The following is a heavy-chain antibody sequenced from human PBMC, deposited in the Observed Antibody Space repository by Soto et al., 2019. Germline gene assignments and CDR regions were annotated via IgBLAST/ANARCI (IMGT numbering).Heavy chain of an antibody. V-gene: IGHV3-30-3*01. D-gene: IGHD3-3*01. Sequence: PGGSLRLSCAASGFTFRSYAMHWVRQAPGKGLEWVAVISYDGSNKYYADSVKGRFTISRDNSKNTLYLQMNSLRAEDTAVYYCARDRTSLRVFDYWGQGTLVTVSS. CDR3: ARDRTSLRVFDY. J-gene: IGHJ4*02. CDR1: GFTFRSYA. CDR2: ISYDGSNK.